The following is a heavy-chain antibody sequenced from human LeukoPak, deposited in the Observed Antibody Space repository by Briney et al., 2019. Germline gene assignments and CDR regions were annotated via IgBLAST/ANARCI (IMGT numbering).Heavy chain of an antibody. J-gene: IGHJ1*01. D-gene: IGHD3-22*01. CDR2: ISSSGNTI. Sequence: PGGSLRLSCAASGFTFSSYTMNWVRQAPGKGLEWVSYISSSGNTIYYADSVKGRFTISRDNAKNSLYLQMNSLSAEDTAVYYCARKNYDNSGYFHHWGQGTLVTVSS. CDR3: ARKNYDNSGYFHH. CDR1: GFTFSSYT. V-gene: IGHV3-48*04.